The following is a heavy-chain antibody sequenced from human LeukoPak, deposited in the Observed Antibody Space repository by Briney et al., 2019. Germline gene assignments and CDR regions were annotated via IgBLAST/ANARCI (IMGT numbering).Heavy chain of an antibody. V-gene: IGHV3-23*01. Sequence: GGSLRLSCAASGFTFSSYAMSWVRQAPGKGLEWVSAISGSGGSTYYADSVKGRFTISRDNSKNTLYLQMNSLRAEDTAVYYCAKESYSTSCYVIRDCYYYYGMDVWGQGTTVTVSS. J-gene: IGHJ6*02. CDR1: GFTFSSYA. CDR3: AKESYSTSCYVIRDCYYYYGMDV. D-gene: IGHD2-2*01. CDR2: ISGSGGST.